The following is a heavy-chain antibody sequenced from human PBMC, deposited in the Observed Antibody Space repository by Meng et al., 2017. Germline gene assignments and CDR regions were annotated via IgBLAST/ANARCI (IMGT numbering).Heavy chain of an antibody. CDR2: IKSKTDGGTT. D-gene: IGHD5-18*01. CDR1: GFTFSNAW. J-gene: IGHJ4*02. CDR3: TTGLPPFDY. V-gene: IGHV3-15*01. Sequence: GESLKISCAASGFTFSNAWMSWVRQAPGKGLEWVGRIKSKTDGGTTDYAAPVKGRFTISRDDSKNTLYLQMNSLKTEDTAVYYCTTGLPPFDYWGQGKRVTVSS.